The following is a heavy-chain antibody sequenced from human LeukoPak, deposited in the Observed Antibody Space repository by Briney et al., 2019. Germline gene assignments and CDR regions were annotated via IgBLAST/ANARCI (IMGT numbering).Heavy chain of an antibody. Sequence: PGGSLRLSCAASGFTFSSYWMHWVRQAPGKGLVWVSRITSDGSNTTYADSVKGRFTIFRDNAKNTLYLQMNSLRAEDTAVYYCARDYGGDYYFDNWGQGTLVTVSS. V-gene: IGHV3-74*01. CDR1: GFTFSSYW. CDR3: ARDYGGDYYFDN. D-gene: IGHD2-21*02. CDR2: ITSDGSNT. J-gene: IGHJ4*02.